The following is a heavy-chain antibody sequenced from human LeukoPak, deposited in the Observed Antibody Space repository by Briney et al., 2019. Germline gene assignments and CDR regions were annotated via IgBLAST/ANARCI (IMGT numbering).Heavy chain of an antibody. Sequence: GGSLRLSCAASGFTFNTNAMTWVRKAPGKGLEWVSAISGSGGTTYYADSVKGRFTISRDNSKNTVFLQMDSLRADDTAVYYCAKDQGYWGQGTLVTVSS. V-gene: IGHV3-23*01. CDR2: ISGSGGTT. CDR1: GFTFNTNA. CDR3: AKDQGY. J-gene: IGHJ4*02.